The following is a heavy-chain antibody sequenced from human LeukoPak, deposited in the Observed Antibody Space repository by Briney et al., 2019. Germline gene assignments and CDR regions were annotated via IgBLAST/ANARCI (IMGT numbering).Heavy chain of an antibody. Sequence: GGSLRLSCAASGFTFSSYGMHWVRQAPGKGLEWVAVIWYDGSNKYYADSVKGRFTISRDNSKNTLYLQMNSLRAEDTAVYYCARSYSNGGDYYYYYMDVWGKGTTVTVS. CDR2: IWYDGSNK. CDR3: ARSYSNGGDYYYYYMDV. V-gene: IGHV3-33*01. CDR1: GFTFSSYG. D-gene: IGHD4-11*01. J-gene: IGHJ6*03.